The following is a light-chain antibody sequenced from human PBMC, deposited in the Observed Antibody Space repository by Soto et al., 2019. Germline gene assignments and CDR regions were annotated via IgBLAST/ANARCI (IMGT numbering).Light chain of an antibody. CDR1: QSISSY. J-gene: IGKJ1*01. Sequence: IQVTQSPSSLSASAGDRVTITCRASQSISSYLNWYRQKPGRAPNLLIYAASKLQSGVPSRFSGSGSGTDFTLTISSLQPGDFAIYYCHQSYSAPWTFGQGTKVEIK. CDR3: HQSYSAPWT. V-gene: IGKV1-39*01. CDR2: AAS.